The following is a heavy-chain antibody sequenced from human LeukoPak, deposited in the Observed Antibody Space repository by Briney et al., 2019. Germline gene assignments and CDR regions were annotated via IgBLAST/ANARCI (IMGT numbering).Heavy chain of an antibody. CDR2: ISYDGSNK. J-gene: IGHJ4*02. Sequence: GGSLRLSCAASGFTFSSYAMHWVRQAPGKGLEWVAVISYDGSNKYYADSVKGRFTNSRDNSKNTLYLQMNSLRAEDTAVYYCARVPGIAVAAYYFDYWGQGTLVTVSS. CDR3: ARVPGIAVAAYYFDY. V-gene: IGHV3-30-3*01. CDR1: GFTFSSYA. D-gene: IGHD6-19*01.